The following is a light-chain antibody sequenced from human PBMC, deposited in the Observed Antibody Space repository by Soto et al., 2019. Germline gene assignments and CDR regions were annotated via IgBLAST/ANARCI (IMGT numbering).Light chain of an antibody. CDR1: QGIRSY. Sequence: IQLTQSPSSLSASVGDRVTITCRASQGIRSYLAWYQQRPGEPPKLLIYGASTLQSGVPSRFSGSGSGTDFTLTISSLQPEDFATYYCQEFNSYPVTFGQGTRLEI. V-gene: IGKV1-9*01. CDR2: GAS. CDR3: QEFNSYPVT. J-gene: IGKJ5*01.